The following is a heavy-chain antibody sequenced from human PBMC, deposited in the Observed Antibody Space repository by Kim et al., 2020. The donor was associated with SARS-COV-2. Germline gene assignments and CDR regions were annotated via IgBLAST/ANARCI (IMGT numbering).Heavy chain of an antibody. CDR1: GYTFTSYA. CDR3: ARTIPGYQLLSDAFDI. Sequence: ASVKVSCKASGYTFTSYAMHWVRKAPGQRLEWMGWINAGNGNTKYSQKFQGRVTITRDTSASTAYMELSSLRSEDTAVYYCARTIPGYQLLSDAFDIWGQGTMVTVSS. V-gene: IGHV1-3*01. CDR2: INAGNGNT. D-gene: IGHD2-2*01. J-gene: IGHJ3*02.